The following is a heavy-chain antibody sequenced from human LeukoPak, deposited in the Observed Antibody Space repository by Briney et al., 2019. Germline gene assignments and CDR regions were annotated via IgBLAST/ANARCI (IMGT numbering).Heavy chain of an antibody. CDR3: ARVSASSGYYYVGY. D-gene: IGHD3-22*01. J-gene: IGHJ4*02. CDR2: IYYSGST. CDR1: GGSISSYY. V-gene: IGHV4-59*01. Sequence: PSETLSLTCTVSGGSISSYYWSWIRQPPGKGLEWIGYIYYSGSTNYNPSLKSRVTISVDTSKNQFSLKLSSVTAADTAVYYCARVSASSGYYYVGYWGQGTLVTVSS.